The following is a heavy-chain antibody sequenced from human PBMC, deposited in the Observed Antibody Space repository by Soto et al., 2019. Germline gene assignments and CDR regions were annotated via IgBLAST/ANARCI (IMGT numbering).Heavy chain of an antibody. J-gene: IGHJ4*02. V-gene: IGHV1-18*01. D-gene: IGHD3-3*01. CDR3: ARDRGPRAFERYHDFWSGYYDAARFAY. CDR2: ISAYNGNT. Sequence: ASVKVSCKASGYTFTSYGISWVRQAPGQGLEWMGWISAYNGNTNYAQKLQGRVTMTTDPSTSTAYMELRSLRSDDTAVYYCARDRGPRAFERYHDFWSGYYDAARFAYWGQGTLVTVSS. CDR1: GYTFTSYG.